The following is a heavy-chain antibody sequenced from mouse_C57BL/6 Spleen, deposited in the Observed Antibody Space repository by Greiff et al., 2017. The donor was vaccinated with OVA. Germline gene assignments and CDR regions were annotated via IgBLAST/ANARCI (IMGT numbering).Heavy chain of an antibody. D-gene: IGHD4-1*02. CDR2: IDPETGGT. Sequence: QVQLKESGAELVRPGASVTLSCKASGYTFTDYEMHWVKQTPVHGLEWIGAIDPETGGTAYNQKFKGKAILTADKSSSTAYMELRSLTSEDSAVYYCTRPSTGTDFDYWGQGTTLTVSS. J-gene: IGHJ2*01. V-gene: IGHV1-15*01. CDR3: TRPSTGTDFDY. CDR1: GYTFTDYE.